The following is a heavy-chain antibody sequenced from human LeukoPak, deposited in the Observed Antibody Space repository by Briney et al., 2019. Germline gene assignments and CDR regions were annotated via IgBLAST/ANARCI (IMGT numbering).Heavy chain of an antibody. D-gene: IGHD1-26*01. CDR3: ARSGSRREYYFDY. CDR2: IYPGDSDI. V-gene: IGHV5-51*01. J-gene: IGHJ4*02. Sequence: KPGESLKISCKASGYSFTTYWIAWMRQMPGKGLEWMGIIYPGDSDIRYSPSFQGQVTISADNSITTAYLQWNRLEASDTAMYYCARSGSRREYYFDYWGQGTPVTVSS. CDR1: GYSFTTYW.